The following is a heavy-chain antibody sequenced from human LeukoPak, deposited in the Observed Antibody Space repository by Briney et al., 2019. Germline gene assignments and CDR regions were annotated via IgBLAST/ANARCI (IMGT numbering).Heavy chain of an antibody. CDR3: ARGAGIAAAGPN. J-gene: IGHJ4*02. CDR2: IYHSGST. V-gene: IGHV4-38-2*01. CDR1: GGSFSGYY. Sequence: SETLSLTCAVYGGSFSGYYWGWIRQPPGKGLEWIGSIYHSGSTYYNPSLKSRVTISVDTSKNQFSLKLSSVTAADTAVYYCARGAGIAAAGPNWGQGTLVTVSS. D-gene: IGHD6-13*01.